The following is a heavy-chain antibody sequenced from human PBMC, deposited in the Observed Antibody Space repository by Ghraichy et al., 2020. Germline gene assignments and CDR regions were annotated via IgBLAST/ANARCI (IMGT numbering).Heavy chain of an antibody. CDR1: GGSISSYY. D-gene: IGHD6-19*01. J-gene: IGHJ3*02. Sequence: SETLSLTCTVSGGSISSYYWSWIRQPPGKGLEWIGYIYTSGSTNYNPSLKSRVTISVDTSKNQFSLKLSSVTAADTAVYYCARQGLWSGWYSANAFDIWGQGTMVTVSS. CDR2: IYTSGST. CDR3: ARQGLWSGWYSANAFDI. V-gene: IGHV4-4*09.